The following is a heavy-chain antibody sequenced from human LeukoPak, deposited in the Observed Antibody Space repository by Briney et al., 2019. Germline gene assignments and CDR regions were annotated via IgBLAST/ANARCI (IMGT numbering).Heavy chain of an antibody. Sequence: GGSLRLSCAASGFIFSSYWMSWVRQAPGKGLEWVANINQDGSEEYYVDSVRGRFTISRDNAQNSLYLQMTRLRVEDTAIYYCAPSRGRSRGCSLLYGGRGTLVPVSS. J-gene: IGHJ4*02. CDR3: APSRGRSRGCSLLY. V-gene: IGHV3-7*03. CDR1: GFIFSSYW. D-gene: IGHD2-15*01. CDR2: INQDGSEE.